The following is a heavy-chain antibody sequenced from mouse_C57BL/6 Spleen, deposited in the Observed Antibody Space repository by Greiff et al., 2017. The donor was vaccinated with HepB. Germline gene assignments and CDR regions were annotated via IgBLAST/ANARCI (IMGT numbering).Heavy chain of an antibody. CDR3: ARDEDDYGWYFDV. V-gene: IGHV5-4*01. Sequence: EVMLVESGGGLVKPGGSLKLSCAASGFTFSSYAMSWVRQTPEKRLEWVATISDGGSYTYYPDNVKGRFTISRDNAKNNLYLQMSHLKSEDTAMYYCARDEDDYGWYFDVWGTGTTVTVSS. D-gene: IGHD2-4*01. CDR2: ISDGGSYT. CDR1: GFTFSSYA. J-gene: IGHJ1*03.